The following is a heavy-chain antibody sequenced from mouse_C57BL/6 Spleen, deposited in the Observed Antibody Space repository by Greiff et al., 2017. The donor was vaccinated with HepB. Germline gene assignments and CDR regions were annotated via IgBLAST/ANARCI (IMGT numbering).Heavy chain of an antibody. Sequence: EVKLMESGGGLVQPGGSLKLSCAASGFTFSDYGMAWVRQAPRKGPEWVAFISNLAYSIYYADTVTGRFTISRENAKNTLYLEMSSLRSEDTAMYYCARRTGHWYFDVWGTGTTVTVSS. D-gene: IGHD4-1*01. CDR3: ARRTGHWYFDV. J-gene: IGHJ1*03. CDR2: ISNLAYSI. V-gene: IGHV5-15*01. CDR1: GFTFSDYG.